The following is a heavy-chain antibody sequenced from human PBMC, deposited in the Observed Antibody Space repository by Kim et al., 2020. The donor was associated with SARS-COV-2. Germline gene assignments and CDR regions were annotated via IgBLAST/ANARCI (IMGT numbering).Heavy chain of an antibody. V-gene: IGHV3-23*01. CDR2: ISGSGANS. J-gene: IGHJ6*02. CDR1: GFTFNTYN. CDR3: VKQGLDV. Sequence: GGYLRLSCAASGFTFNTYNMDWVRQAPGKGLEWVSTISGSGANSYYADSVKGRFTISRDNSNNMVYLQMNGLRAEDTAVYYCVKQGLDVWGQGTTVTVSS.